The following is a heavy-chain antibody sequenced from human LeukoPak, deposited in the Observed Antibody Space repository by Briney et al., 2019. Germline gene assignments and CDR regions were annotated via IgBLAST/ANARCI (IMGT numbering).Heavy chain of an antibody. J-gene: IGHJ4*02. V-gene: IGHV1-2*02. Sequence: ASVNVSCKASGYTFTDYYMYWVRQAPGQGIEWMGWIIPNSGGTNYAQRVQGRVTMTRDTSITTAYMELSRLRSDDTAVYYCARFSTRGWHFDYWGQGTLVTVSS. CDR1: GYTFTDYY. CDR3: ARFSTRGWHFDY. D-gene: IGHD6-19*01. CDR2: IIPNSGGT.